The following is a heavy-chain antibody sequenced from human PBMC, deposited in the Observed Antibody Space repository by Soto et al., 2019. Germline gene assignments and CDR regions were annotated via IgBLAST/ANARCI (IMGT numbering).Heavy chain of an antibody. J-gene: IGHJ4*02. D-gene: IGHD6-19*01. CDR3: AKAHYTDGWYQFDY. CDR1: GFTFSSYA. CDR2: ITGSGGST. Sequence: EVRLLESGGALVQPGGSLRLSCAASGFTFSSYAMSWVRQAPGKGLEWVSVITGSGGSTKYDAPVIGRFTISRDNSKNTLFLQMNSLRAEAAAVYYYAKAHYTDGWYQFDYLGQGTLVTVSS. V-gene: IGHV3-23*01.